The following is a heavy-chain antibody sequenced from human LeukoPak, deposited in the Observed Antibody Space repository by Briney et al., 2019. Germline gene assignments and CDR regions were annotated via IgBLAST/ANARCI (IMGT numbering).Heavy chain of an antibody. J-gene: IGHJ4*02. CDR1: GFNFSSYS. V-gene: IGHV3-21*04. Sequence: PGGSLRLSCAGSGFNFSSYSMSWVRQAPWKGLEFVSSISSSSSFIYYADSVKGRFTISRDNSKNTLYLQMNSLRAEDTAVYYCAKDPYDISGDYYGPTGSVDYWGQGTLVTVSP. D-gene: IGHD3-22*01. CDR3: AKDPYDISGDYYGPTGSVDY. CDR2: ISSSSSFI.